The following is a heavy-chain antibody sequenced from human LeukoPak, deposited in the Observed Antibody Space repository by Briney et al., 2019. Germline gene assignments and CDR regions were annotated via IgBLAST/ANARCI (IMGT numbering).Heavy chain of an antibody. CDR3: ARSPPNEYSSSRYYFDN. D-gene: IGHD6-13*01. V-gene: IGHV3-53*01. CDR1: GFTVSSNY. Sequence: PGGSLRLSCAASGFTVSSNYMSWVRQAPGKGLEWVSFIYSGGSTFYADSVKGRFTVSRDNSKNTVYLQMNSLRAEDTAVYYCARSPPNEYSSSRYYFDNWGQGTLVTVSS. CDR2: IYSGGST. J-gene: IGHJ4*02.